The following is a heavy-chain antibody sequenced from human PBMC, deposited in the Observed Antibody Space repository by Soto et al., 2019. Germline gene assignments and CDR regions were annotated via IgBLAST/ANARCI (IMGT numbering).Heavy chain of an antibody. Sequence: GGSLRLSCAASGFTFSSYAMSWVRQAPGKGLEWVSAISGSGGSTYYADSVKGRFTISRDNSKNTLYLQMNSLRAEDTAVYYCARDRYCSSTSCYADAFDIWGQGTMVTVSS. CDR3: ARDRYCSSTSCYADAFDI. CDR1: GFTFSSYA. V-gene: IGHV3-23*01. CDR2: ISGSGGST. J-gene: IGHJ3*02. D-gene: IGHD2-2*01.